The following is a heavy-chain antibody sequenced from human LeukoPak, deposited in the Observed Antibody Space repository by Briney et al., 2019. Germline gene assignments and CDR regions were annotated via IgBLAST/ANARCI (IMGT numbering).Heavy chain of an antibody. CDR3: ASQAGGEYDILTDSYYYYSSSMDV. J-gene: IGHJ6*02. V-gene: IGHV1-69*04. CDR1: GGTFISYA. CDR2: IIPSLGIA. Sequence: ASVKVSCKASGGTFISYAISWVRQAPGQGREWMGMIIPSLGIANYAQKCRGRVTITADKSTSTAYMELSSLRSEDTAVYYCASQAGGEYDILTDSYYYYSSSMDVWGQGTTVTVSS. D-gene: IGHD3-9*01.